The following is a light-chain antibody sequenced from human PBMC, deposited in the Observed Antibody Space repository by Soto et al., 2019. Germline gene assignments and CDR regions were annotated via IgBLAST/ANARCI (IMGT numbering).Light chain of an antibody. V-gene: IGKV1-5*03. Sequence: IKLTQSPYTLSAYVGDRVTLTCLASQSISSWLAWYQQKPGTAPKLLIYKASSLQSGVPSRFSGSGSGTEFTLTISSLQPDDFATYYCQQYVTAFRSFGQGTKVDI. CDR1: QSISSW. J-gene: IGKJ1*01. CDR3: QQYVTAFRS. CDR2: KAS.